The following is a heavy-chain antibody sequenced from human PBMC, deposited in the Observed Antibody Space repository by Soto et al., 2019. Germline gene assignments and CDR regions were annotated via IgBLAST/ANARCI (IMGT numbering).Heavy chain of an antibody. J-gene: IGHJ5*02. CDR1: GYTFTSYY. CDR3: ARGSGSYRFDP. V-gene: IGHV1-46*03. D-gene: IGHD1-26*01. CDR2: INPNGGST. Sequence: QVQLVQSGAEVKKPGASVKVSCKASGYTFTSYYMHWVRQAPGQGLEWMGIINPNGGSTNYAQKFQGRDTMTRDTSTSTVYMELSGLRSGDTAVYFCARGSGSYRFDPWGQGSLDTVSS.